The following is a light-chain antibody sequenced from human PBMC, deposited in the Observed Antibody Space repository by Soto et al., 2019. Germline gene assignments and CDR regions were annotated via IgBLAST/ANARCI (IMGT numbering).Light chain of an antibody. CDR2: DAS. Sequence: VLTQSPGTLSLSPGERATLSCRASPSVSSSYLAWYQQKPGQAPRLLIYDASSRATGIPDRFSGSGSGTDFTLTISRLEPEDFAVYYCQHYGRSPGLFTFGPGTKVDI. V-gene: IGKV3-20*01. J-gene: IGKJ3*01. CDR3: QHYGRSPGLFT. CDR1: PSVSSSY.